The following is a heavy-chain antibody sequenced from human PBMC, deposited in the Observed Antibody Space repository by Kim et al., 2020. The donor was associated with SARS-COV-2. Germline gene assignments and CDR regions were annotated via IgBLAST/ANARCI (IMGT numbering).Heavy chain of an antibody. CDR2: ISYDGTNK. J-gene: IGHJ6*02. Sequence: GGSLRLSCAASGFTFRNYALHWVRLAPGKGPEWVSVISYDGTNKTYADSVRGRFTISRANSKDTLYLHMNSLRIDETGLYYCATDLAKWLASRYFYGMDVWGQGTTVTVSS. CDR1: GFTFRNYA. CDR3: ATDLAKWLASRYFYGMDV. V-gene: IGHV3-30-3*01. D-gene: IGHD6-19*01.